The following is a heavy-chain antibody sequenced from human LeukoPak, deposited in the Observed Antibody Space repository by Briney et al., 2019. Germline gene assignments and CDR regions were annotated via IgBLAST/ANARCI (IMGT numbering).Heavy chain of an antibody. CDR1: GGSFSGYY. D-gene: IGHD5-18*01. J-gene: IGHJ4*02. V-gene: IGHV4-34*01. Sequence: KPSETLSLTCAVYGGSFSGYYWSWIRQPPGKGLEWIGEINHSGSTNYNPSLKSRVTISVDTSKNQFSLKLSSVTAADTAVYYCARGSSWAMAYWVQGTLVTVSS. CDR2: INHSGST. CDR3: ARGSSWAMAY.